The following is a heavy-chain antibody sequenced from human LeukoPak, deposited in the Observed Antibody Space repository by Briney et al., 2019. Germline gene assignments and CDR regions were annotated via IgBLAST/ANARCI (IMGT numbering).Heavy chain of an antibody. CDR3: ARGVVVPAAIYVFYYYYGMDV. CDR1: GVSFSGYY. Sequence: SETLSLTCAVYGVSFSGYYWSWIRQPPGKGLEWIGEINHSGSTNYNPSLKSRVTISVDTSKNQFSLKLSSVTAADTAVYYCARGVVVPAAIYVFYYYYGMDVWGQGTTVTVSS. V-gene: IGHV4-34*01. CDR2: INHSGST. J-gene: IGHJ6*02. D-gene: IGHD2-2*01.